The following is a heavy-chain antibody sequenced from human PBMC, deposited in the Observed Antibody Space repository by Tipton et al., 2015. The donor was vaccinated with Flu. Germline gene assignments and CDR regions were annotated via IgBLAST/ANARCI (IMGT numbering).Heavy chain of an antibody. D-gene: IGHD3-10*01. J-gene: IGHJ4*02. CDR1: GGSIGSGGYY. V-gene: IGHV4-31*03. CDR3: ARGRWFGELLNDY. Sequence: TLSLTCTVSGGSIGSGGYYWSWIRQHPGKGLEWTGYIYYSGSTYYNPSLKSRVTISVDTSKNQFSLKLSSVTAADTAVYYCARGRWFGELLNDYWGQGTLGTVAS. CDR2: IYYSGST.